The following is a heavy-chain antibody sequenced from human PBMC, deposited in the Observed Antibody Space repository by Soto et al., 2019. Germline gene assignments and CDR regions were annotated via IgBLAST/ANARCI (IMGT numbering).Heavy chain of an antibody. D-gene: IGHD3-22*01. CDR3: ARAHYHDSSGPNGYAFDI. Sequence: QVQLVESGGGVVQPGRSLRLSCAASEFTFSDYAMHWVRQAPGKGLEWVAVISDDGDKVFYADSMKDRLTISRDNSKSTLFLQLTSLGPEYTALYYCARAHYHDSSGPNGYAFDIWGQGTLVTVSS. CDR2: ISDDGDKV. CDR1: EFTFSDYA. J-gene: IGHJ3*02. V-gene: IGHV3-30-3*01.